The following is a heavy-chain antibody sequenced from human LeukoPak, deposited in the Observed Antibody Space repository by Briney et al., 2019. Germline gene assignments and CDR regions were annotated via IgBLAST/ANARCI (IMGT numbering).Heavy chain of an antibody. D-gene: IGHD2-15*01. CDR1: GFTFSSYS. J-gene: IGHJ6*02. V-gene: IGHV3-33*08. Sequence: GGSLRLSCAASGFTFSSYSMNWVRQAPGKGLEWVAVIWYDGSNKYYADSVKGRFTISRDNSKNTLYLQMNSLRAEDTAVYYCARDLSYCSGGSCYTRVNYYYYGMDVWGQGTTVTVSS. CDR2: IWYDGSNK. CDR3: ARDLSYCSGGSCYTRVNYYYYGMDV.